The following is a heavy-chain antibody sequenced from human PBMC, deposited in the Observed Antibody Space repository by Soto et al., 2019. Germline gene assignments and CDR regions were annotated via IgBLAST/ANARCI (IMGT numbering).Heavy chain of an antibody. CDR3: AKGDPRQLPSFYHYYYGWDV. V-gene: IGHV3-23*01. Sequence: EVQLLESGGGLVRPGGSLRLSCSASGFTFNDYAMSWVRQAPGKGLEWVSTISGSAGATYYADSVKGRLTISRENSKNTVDLQMSSLRSEDTAIYYCAKGDPRQLPSFYHYYYGWDVWGQGTTVTVSS. CDR2: ISGSAGAT. D-gene: IGHD1-26*01. J-gene: IGHJ6*02. CDR1: GFTFNDYA.